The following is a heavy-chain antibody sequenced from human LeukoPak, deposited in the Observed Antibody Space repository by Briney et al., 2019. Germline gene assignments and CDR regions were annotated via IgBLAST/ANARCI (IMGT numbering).Heavy chain of an antibody. CDR2: IRSNSDGGTI. CDR3: ATDFYDST. V-gene: IGHV3-15*07. D-gene: IGHD3-22*01. CDR1: GFTFSNAW. J-gene: IGHJ5*02. Sequence: GGSLRLSCATSGFTFSNAWMNWVSQAPGKGLEWVGRIRSNSDGGTIDYAAPVKGRFTLSRDDSKTTLYLQMNSLQTEDTAVYYCATDFYDSTWGQGTLVTVSS.